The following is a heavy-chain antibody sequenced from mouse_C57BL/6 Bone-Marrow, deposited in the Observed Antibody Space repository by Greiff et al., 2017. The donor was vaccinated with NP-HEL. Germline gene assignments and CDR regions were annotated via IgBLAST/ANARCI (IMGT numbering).Heavy chain of an antibody. Sequence: DVHLVESGGGLVQPKGSLKLSCAASGFTFTTYAMHWVRQAPGKGLEWVARIRSKSSNYATYYADSVKDRFTISRDYSQSMLYLQMNNLKTEDTAMYYCVRDYVNPNYYAMDYWGQGTSVTVSS. J-gene: IGHJ4*01. D-gene: IGHD2-12*01. CDR2: IRSKSSNYAT. CDR1: GFTFTTYA. CDR3: VRDYVNPNYYAMDY. V-gene: IGHV10-3*01.